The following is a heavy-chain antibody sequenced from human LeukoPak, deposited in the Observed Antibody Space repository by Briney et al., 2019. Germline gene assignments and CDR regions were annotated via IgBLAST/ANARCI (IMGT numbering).Heavy chain of an antibody. V-gene: IGHV4-30-2*05. CDR1: GGSISSGGYS. CDR2: IYHSGST. D-gene: IGHD3-22*01. J-gene: IGHJ5*02. Sequence: SETLSLTCAVSGGSISSGGYSWSWIRQPPGKGLEWIGYIYHSGSTYYNPSLKSRVTISVDTSKNQFSLKLSSVTAADTAVYYCARVVYYDSTWGQGTLVTVSS. CDR3: ARVVYYDST.